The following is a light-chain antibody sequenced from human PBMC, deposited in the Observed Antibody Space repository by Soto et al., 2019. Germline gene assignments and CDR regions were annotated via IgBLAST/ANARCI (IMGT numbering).Light chain of an antibody. J-gene: IGKJ3*01. V-gene: IGKV1-27*01. CDR2: GAS. CDR3: QRYNSVPNT. Sequence: DVQMTQSPSSLSASVGDRVTITCRASQGISHYLAWYQQKPGRVPKLLIYGASTLHSGVPSRFSGSGSGTDFTRTINSLQPEDVATYYCQRYNSVPNTFGPGTKVDIK. CDR1: QGISHY.